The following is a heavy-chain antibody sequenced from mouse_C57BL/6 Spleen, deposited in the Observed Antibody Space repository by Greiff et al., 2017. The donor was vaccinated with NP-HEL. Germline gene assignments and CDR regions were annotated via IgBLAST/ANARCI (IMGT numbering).Heavy chain of an antibody. CDR3: ARRGYDYYFDY. Sequence: LEESGPELVKPGASVKISCKASGYAFSSSWMNWVKQRPGKGLEWIGRIYPGDGDTNYNGKFKGKATLTADKSSSTAYMQLSSLTSEDSAVYFCARRGYDYYFDYWGQGTTLTVSS. D-gene: IGHD2-4*01. V-gene: IGHV1-82*01. J-gene: IGHJ2*01. CDR1: GYAFSSSW. CDR2: IYPGDGDT.